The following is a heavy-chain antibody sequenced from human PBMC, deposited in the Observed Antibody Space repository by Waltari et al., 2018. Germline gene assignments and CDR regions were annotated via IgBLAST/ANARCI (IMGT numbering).Heavy chain of an antibody. CDR1: EVTFSSYW. J-gene: IGHJ6*02. Sequence: EVQLVESGGDLVQPGGSLRLACAASEVTFSSYWMHWVRQAPGKGLVWVSRINSDGIITTYADSVKGRFTISRDNAKNTLYLQMNSLRAEDTAVYYCARQWFRDVWGQGTTVTVSS. D-gene: IGHD3-10*01. CDR3: ARQWFRDV. V-gene: IGHV3-74*01. CDR2: INSDGIIT.